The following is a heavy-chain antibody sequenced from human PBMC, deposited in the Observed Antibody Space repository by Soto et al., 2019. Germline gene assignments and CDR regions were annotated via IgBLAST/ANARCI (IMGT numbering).Heavy chain of an antibody. V-gene: IGHV1-46*01. CDR1: GYTFTSYI. J-gene: IGHJ3*02. CDR3: GRVRTRDYWSGYSPVDI. CDR2: INPSGGST. Sequence: QVLLAQSGAEVKKPGASVKVSCKTSGYTFTSYIIQWVRQAPGQGLEWVGMINPSGGSTNYAQKFQSRVTVTRDTSTSTVYMDLSSLRSEDTAVYYCGRVRTRDYWSGYSPVDIWGQGTMVTVSS. D-gene: IGHD3-3*01.